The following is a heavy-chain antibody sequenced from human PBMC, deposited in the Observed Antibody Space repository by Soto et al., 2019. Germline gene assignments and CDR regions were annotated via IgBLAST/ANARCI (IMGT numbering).Heavy chain of an antibody. Sequence: ASVKVSCKASGYTFTGYYMHWVRQAPGQGLEWMGWINPNSGGTNYAQKFQGWVTMTRDTSISTAYMELSRLRSDDTAVYYCARGPQLGYFSGGSCYSVSDYYYYYMDVWGKGTTVTVSS. CDR3: ARGPQLGYFSGGSCYSVSDYYYYYMDV. CDR1: GYTFTGYY. V-gene: IGHV1-2*04. D-gene: IGHD2-15*01. J-gene: IGHJ6*03. CDR2: INPNSGGT.